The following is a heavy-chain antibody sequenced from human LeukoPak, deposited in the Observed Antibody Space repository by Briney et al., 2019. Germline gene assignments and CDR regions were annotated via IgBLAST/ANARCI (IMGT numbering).Heavy chain of an antibody. CDR1: GGSISSSSDY. CDR3: VRKGDISSSRVFDI. CDR2: IYYSGST. Sequence: PSETLSLTCTVSGGSISSSSDYWGWIRQPPGKGLEWIGSIYYSGSTYYNPSLKSRVTISVDTSRNQFSLKLSSVTAADTAAYYCVRKGDISSSRVFDIWGQGTMVTVSS. J-gene: IGHJ3*02. V-gene: IGHV4-39*01. D-gene: IGHD6-6*01.